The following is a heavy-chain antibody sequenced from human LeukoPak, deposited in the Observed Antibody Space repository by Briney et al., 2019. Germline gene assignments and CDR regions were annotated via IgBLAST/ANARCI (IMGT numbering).Heavy chain of an antibody. D-gene: IGHD2-8*02. CDR3: AKDEFVASDFTGAFDI. V-gene: IGHV3-9*03. Sequence: GGSLRLSCAASGFTFDDYAMHWVRQAPGKSLEWVSGISWNSGSIDYADSVKGRFTISRDNAKNSLYLQMNSLRAEDMALYYCAKDEFVASDFTGAFDIWGQGTMVTVSS. J-gene: IGHJ3*02. CDR1: GFTFDDYA. CDR2: ISWNSGSI.